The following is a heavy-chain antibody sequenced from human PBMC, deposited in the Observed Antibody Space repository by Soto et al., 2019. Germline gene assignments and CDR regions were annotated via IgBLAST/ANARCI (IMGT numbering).Heavy chain of an antibody. CDR2: ISYDGGNK. Sequence: QVQLVESGGGVVQPGRSLRLSCAASGFTFSSYAMHWVRQAPGKGLEWVAVISYDGGNKYSADSVKGRFTISRDNSKNTLYLQMNSLRAEDTAVYYCARASSGWYKDAFDIWGQGTMVTVSS. D-gene: IGHD6-19*01. CDR1: GFTFSSYA. J-gene: IGHJ3*02. CDR3: ARASSGWYKDAFDI. V-gene: IGHV3-30-3*01.